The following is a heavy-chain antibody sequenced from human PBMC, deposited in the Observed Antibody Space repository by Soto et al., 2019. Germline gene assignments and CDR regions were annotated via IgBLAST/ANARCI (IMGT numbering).Heavy chain of an antibody. CDR2: IKQDGSEK. CDR3: ATDLPKMGATTGIRY. Sequence: GGSLRLSCAASGFTFSSYWMSWVRQAPGKGLEWVANIKQDGSEKYYVDSVKGRFTISRDNAKNSLYLQMNSLRAEDTAMYYCATDLPKMGATTGIRYWGQGTLVTVSS. D-gene: IGHD1-1*01. CDR1: GFTFSSYW. V-gene: IGHV3-7*03. J-gene: IGHJ4*02.